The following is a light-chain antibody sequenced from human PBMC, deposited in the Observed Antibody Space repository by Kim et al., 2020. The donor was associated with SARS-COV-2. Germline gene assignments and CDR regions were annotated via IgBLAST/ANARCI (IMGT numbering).Light chain of an antibody. J-gene: IGKJ1*01. V-gene: IGKV4-1*01. CDR3: QQYYSTPQT. Sequence: DIVMTQSPDSLAVSLGERATINCKSSQSVLYSSNNKNYLNWYQQRPGQPPKLLIHWASTREYGVPDRFSGSGSGTDFTLTISSLQAEDVAIYYCQQYYSTPQTFGQGTKVDIK. CDR2: WAS. CDR1: QSVLYSSNNKNY.